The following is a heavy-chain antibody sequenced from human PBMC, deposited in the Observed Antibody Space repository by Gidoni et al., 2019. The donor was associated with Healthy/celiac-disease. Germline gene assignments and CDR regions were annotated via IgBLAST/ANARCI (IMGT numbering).Heavy chain of an antibody. CDR2: IWYDGSNK. Sequence: QVQLVESGGGVVQPGGFLRRTCAASGFTFSSYGMHGVRQSTGKGLGWVAVIWYDGSNKYYAASVKGRFTISRDNSKNTLYLQMNSLRAEDTAVYYCARAPSEQQLVSLDYWGQGTLVTVSS. CDR1: GFTFSSYG. D-gene: IGHD6-13*01. J-gene: IGHJ4*02. V-gene: IGHV3-33*01. CDR3: ARAPSEQQLVSLDY.